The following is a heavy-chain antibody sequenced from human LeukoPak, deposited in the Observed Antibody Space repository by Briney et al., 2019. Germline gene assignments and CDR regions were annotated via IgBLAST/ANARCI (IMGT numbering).Heavy chain of an antibody. CDR1: GFTFSNAW. CDR3: ATVGYCARGVCNGFDY. V-gene: IGHV3-15*01. J-gene: IGHJ4*02. Sequence: AGGSLRLSCAASGFTFSNAWMNWVRQAPGKGLEWVGRIKSKTDGGTTDYAAPVNGRFTISKDDSKSTVYLQMNSLKTEDTAVYYCATVGYCARGVCNGFDYWGQGTLVTVSS. CDR2: IKSKTDGGTT. D-gene: IGHD2-8*02.